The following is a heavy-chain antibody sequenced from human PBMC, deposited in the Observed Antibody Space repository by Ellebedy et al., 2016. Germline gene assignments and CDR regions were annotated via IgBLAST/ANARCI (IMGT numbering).Heavy chain of an antibody. J-gene: IGHJ3*02. CDR3: ARGDIVVVPAAMLNDAFDI. CDR1: GYTFTSYG. V-gene: IGHV1-18*01. Sequence: ASVKVSXXASGYTFTSYGISWVRQAPGQGLEWMGWISAYNGNTNYAQKLQGRVTMTTDTSTSTAYMELRSLRSDDTAVYYCARGDIVVVPAAMLNDAFDIWGQGTMVTVSS. D-gene: IGHD2-2*01. CDR2: ISAYNGNT.